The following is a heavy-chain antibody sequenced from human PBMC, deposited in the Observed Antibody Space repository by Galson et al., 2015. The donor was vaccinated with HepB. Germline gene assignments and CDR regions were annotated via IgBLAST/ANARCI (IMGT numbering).Heavy chain of an antibody. V-gene: IGHV3-23*01. CDR2: ISASGSRT. Sequence: SLRLPCAASGFTSTNYAMNCVRQAPGTGLEWVSEISASGSRTSYADSVKGRFTISRDNAKNSLYLQMNNLSAEDTALYYCAREPSAGATWGQGTLVTVSS. CDR3: AREPSAGAT. J-gene: IGHJ4*02. D-gene: IGHD4/OR15-4a*01. CDR1: GFTSTNYA.